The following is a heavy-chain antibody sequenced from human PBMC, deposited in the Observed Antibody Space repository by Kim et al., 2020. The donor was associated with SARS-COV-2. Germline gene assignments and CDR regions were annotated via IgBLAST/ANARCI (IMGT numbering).Heavy chain of an antibody. V-gene: IGHV3-15*01. D-gene: IGHD3-22*01. CDR1: GFTFSNAW. J-gene: IGHJ4*02. Sequence: GGSLRLSCAASGFTFSNAWMSWVRQAPGKGLEWVGRIKSKTDGGTTDYAAPVKGRFTISRDDSKHTLYLQMNSLKTEDTAVYYCTTELYYYDPVDYWGQGTLVTVSS. CDR2: IKSKTDGGTT. CDR3: TTELYYYDPVDY.